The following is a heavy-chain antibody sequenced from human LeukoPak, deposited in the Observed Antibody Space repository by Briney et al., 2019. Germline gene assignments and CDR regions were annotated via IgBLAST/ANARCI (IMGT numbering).Heavy chain of an antibody. Sequence: SETLSLTCTVSGGSISSSSHYWGWIRQPPGKGLEWIGSKYYSGSTYYNPSLKSRVTISVDTSKNRFSLKLTSVTAADTALYYCARQRGSSSSYNGVDYFDYWGQGTLVTVSS. J-gene: IGHJ4*02. CDR2: KYYSGST. V-gene: IGHV4-39*01. D-gene: IGHD6-6*01. CDR3: ARQRGSSSSYNGVDYFDY. CDR1: GGSISSSSHY.